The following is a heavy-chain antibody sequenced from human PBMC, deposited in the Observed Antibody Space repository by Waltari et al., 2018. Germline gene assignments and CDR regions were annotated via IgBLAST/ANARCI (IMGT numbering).Heavy chain of an antibody. CDR1: GGSISNYY. D-gene: IGHD3-3*01. Sequence: QVQLQESGPGLVKPSETLSLTCTVSGGSISNYYWSWIRQSPGKGLEWIGSIYYSGGTNYNPSLKSRVTLSVDTSKNRFSLKLSSVTAADTALYYCARQGHYDFWTGYYLFDYWGQGTLVTVSS. J-gene: IGHJ4*02. CDR3: ARQGHYDFWTGYYLFDY. V-gene: IGHV4-59*08. CDR2: IYYSGGT.